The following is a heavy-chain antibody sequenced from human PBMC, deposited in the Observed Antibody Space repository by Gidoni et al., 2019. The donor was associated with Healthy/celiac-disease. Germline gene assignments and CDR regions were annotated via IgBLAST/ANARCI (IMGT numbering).Heavy chain of an antibody. J-gene: IGHJ6*02. CDR1: GFTFGDYA. V-gene: IGHV3-49*03. Sequence: EVQLVESGGGLVQPGRSLRLSCPASGFTFGDYAMSWFRQAPGKGLEWVGFIRSKAYGGTTEYAASVKGRFTISRDDSKSIAYLQMNSLKTEDTAVYYCTRDRSITIFGVALDGMDVWGQGTTVTVSS. CDR2: IRSKAYGGTT. D-gene: IGHD3-3*01. CDR3: TRDRSITIFGVALDGMDV.